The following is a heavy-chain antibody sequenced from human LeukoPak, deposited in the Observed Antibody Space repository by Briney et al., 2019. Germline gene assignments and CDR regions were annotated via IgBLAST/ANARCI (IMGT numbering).Heavy chain of an antibody. V-gene: IGHV4-59*01. CDR3: ASYGYSPKGFDI. CDR2: IYYSGST. D-gene: IGHD6-13*01. CDR1: GGSISSYY. Sequence: SETLSLTCTVSGGSISSYYWSWIRQPPGKGLEWIGYIYYSGSTNYNPSLKSRVTISVDTSKNQFSLKLSSVTAVDTAVYYCASYGYSPKGFDIWGQGTMVTVSS. J-gene: IGHJ3*02.